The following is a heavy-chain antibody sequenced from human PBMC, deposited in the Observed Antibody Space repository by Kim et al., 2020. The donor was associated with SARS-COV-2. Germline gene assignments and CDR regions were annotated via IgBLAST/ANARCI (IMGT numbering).Heavy chain of an antibody. CDR3: ARDRGRPKATVTPIYYFDY. J-gene: IGHJ4*02. CDR1: GYTFTSYY. Sequence: ASVKVSCKASGYTFTSYYMHWVRQAPGQGLECMGIINPSGGSTSYAQKFQGRVTMTRDTSTSTVYMELSSLRSEDTAVYYCARDRGRPKATVTPIYYFDYWGQGTLVTVSS. V-gene: IGHV1-46*01. D-gene: IGHD4-17*01. CDR2: INPSGGST.